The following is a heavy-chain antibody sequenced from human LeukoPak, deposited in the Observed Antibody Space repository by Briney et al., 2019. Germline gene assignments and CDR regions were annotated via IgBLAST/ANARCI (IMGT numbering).Heavy chain of an antibody. Sequence: GGSLSLSCTASGVTFGDYALSWFRQAPGKGLEWLRFIRSKGHGGTTEYAASVKGRFTISRDDPNSIAYLQMNSLIIEDTAVYFCTRDPHYYHGNPHDFWGQGTRVTVSS. CDR1: GVTFGDYA. J-gene: IGHJ4*02. V-gene: IGHV3-49*03. CDR2: IRSKGHGGTT. D-gene: IGHD4-23*01. CDR3: TRDPHYYHGNPHDF.